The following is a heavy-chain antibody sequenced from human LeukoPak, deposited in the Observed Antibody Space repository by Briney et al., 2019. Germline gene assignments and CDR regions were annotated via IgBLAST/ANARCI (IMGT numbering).Heavy chain of an antibody. CDR3: AASSGSGNYAYYFDY. J-gene: IGHJ4*02. CDR2: ISSSSSYI. D-gene: IGHD3-22*01. Sequence: GGSLRLSCAASGFTFSSYTMNWVRQAPGKGLEWVSSISSSSSYIYYADSVKGRFTISRDNAKNSLYLQMNSLRAEDTAVYYCAASSGSGNYAYYFDYWGQGTLVTVSS. V-gene: IGHV3-21*01. CDR1: GFTFSSYT.